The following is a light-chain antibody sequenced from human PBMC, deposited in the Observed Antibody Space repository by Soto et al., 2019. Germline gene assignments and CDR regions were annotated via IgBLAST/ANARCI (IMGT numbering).Light chain of an antibody. J-gene: IGKJ1*01. CDR3: LQYGGLPRT. V-gene: IGKV3-20*01. CDR1: QSVSSNY. CDR2: GAS. Sequence: EIVLTQPPGTLSLSPGERATLSCRATQSVSSNYLAWYQQKSGQAPRLLIYGASSRATGIPDRFSGGGSGTDFTLTITRLEPEDFAVYFCLQYGGLPRTFGQGTKVDIK.